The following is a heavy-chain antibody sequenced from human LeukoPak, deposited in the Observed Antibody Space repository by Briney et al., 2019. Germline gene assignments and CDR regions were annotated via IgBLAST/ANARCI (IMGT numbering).Heavy chain of an antibody. CDR3: ARDRTGYYYDSSGLDC. CDR1: GFTFSSYG. CDR2: IWYDGSNK. Sequence: PGGSLRLSCAASGFTFSSYGMHWVRQAPGKGLEWVAVIWYDGSNKYYADSVKGRFTISRDNSKNTLYLQMNSLRAEDTAVHYCARDRTGYYYDSSGLDCWGQGTLVTVSS. V-gene: IGHV3-33*01. J-gene: IGHJ4*02. D-gene: IGHD3-22*01.